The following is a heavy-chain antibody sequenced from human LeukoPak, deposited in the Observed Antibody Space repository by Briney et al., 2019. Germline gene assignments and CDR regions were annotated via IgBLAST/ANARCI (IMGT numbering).Heavy chain of an antibody. CDR2: IYYSGST. J-gene: IGHJ4*02. Sequence: SETLSLTCTVSGGSISSYYWSWIRQPPGKGLEWIAYIYYSGSTNYNPSLKSRVTISVDTSKNQFSLKLSSVTAADAAVYYCARRYGSGSSGTFDYWGQGTLVTVSS. D-gene: IGHD3-10*01. CDR1: GGSISSYY. V-gene: IGHV4-59*01. CDR3: ARRYGSGSSGTFDY.